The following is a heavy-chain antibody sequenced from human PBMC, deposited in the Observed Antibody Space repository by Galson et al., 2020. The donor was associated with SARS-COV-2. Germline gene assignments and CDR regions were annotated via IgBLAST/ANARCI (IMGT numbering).Heavy chain of an antibody. V-gene: IGHV3-30*04. J-gene: IGHJ4*02. CDR1: GFDFSRYA. Sequence: GGSLRLSCAVSGFDFSRYAMHWVRQAPGKGLAWVAVISSDGLKKSYADSVRGRFTISRDNSKYALWLQMNSLRPEDTALYYCARVQLHSFSFDYWGQGTLVAVSS. D-gene: IGHD3-10*01. CDR3: ARVQLHSFSFDY. CDR2: ISSDGLKK.